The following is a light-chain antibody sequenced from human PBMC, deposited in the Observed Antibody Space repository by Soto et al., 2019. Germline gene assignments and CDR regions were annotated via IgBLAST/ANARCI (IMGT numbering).Light chain of an antibody. Sequence: SSPTQPAPVSWAPGQAITNSLARSDVGNFEHISWYQQHPGKGPKLIIYEDTRRPSGISARFSGSKSGNTASLTISGLQAEDEADYYCSSYTWSPTLYAFAGGTKVTVL. CDR2: EDT. CDR3: SSYTWSPTLYA. V-gene: IGLV2-23*01. J-gene: IGLJ1*01. CDR1: RSDVGNFEH.